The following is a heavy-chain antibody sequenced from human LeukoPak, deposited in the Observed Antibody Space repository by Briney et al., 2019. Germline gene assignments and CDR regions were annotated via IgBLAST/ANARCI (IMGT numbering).Heavy chain of an antibody. CDR2: IDWDDDK. D-gene: IGHD6-6*01. CDR1: GFSLSTSGMR. CDR3: ARPEYSSSSYWFDP. V-gene: IGHV2-70*04. J-gene: IGHJ5*02. Sequence: SGPTLVNSTQTLTLTCTFSGFSLSTSGMRVSWIREPPEKGLEWLARIDWDDDKFYSTSLKTRLTISKDTSKNQVVLTMTNMDPVDTATYYCARPEYSSSSYWFDPWGQGTLVTVSS.